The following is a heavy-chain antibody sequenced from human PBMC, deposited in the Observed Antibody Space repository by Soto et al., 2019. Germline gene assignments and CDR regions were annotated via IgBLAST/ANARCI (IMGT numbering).Heavy chain of an antibody. J-gene: IGHJ5*02. CDR1: GFTFSSYS. Sequence: GGSLRLSCAASGFTFSSYSMNWVRQAPGKGLEWVTSISSSSSYIYYADSVKGRFTISRDNAKNSLYLQMNSLRAEDTAVYYCAIGLTPDILTGYYPSYNWFDPWGQGTLVTVSS. D-gene: IGHD3-9*01. V-gene: IGHV3-21*01. CDR3: AIGLTPDILTGYYPSYNWFDP. CDR2: ISSSSSYI.